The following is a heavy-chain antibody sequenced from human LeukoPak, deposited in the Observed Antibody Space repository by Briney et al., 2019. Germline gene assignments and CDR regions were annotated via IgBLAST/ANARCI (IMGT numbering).Heavy chain of an antibody. CDR1: GFTFSSYS. J-gene: IGHJ4*02. D-gene: IGHD4-11*01. CDR2: ITSTSSTI. Sequence: GGSLRLSCAASGFTFSSYSMNWVRQAPGKGLEWVSYITSTSSTIYYADSVKGRFTISRDNAQNSLFLQMNSLRAEDTAVYYCAKCPRPTTVTTIDYWGQGTLVTVSS. CDR3: AKCPRPTTVTTIDY. V-gene: IGHV3-48*01.